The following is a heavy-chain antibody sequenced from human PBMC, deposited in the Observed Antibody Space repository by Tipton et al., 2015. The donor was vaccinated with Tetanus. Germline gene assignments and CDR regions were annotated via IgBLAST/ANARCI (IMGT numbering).Heavy chain of an antibody. CDR1: GFSFSNYK. CDR2: ISSPSRYI. CDR3: VSGSALDY. J-gene: IGHJ4*02. V-gene: IGHV3-21*01. D-gene: IGHD6-25*01. Sequence: SLRLSCEVSGFSFSNYKMNWVRQGPGRGLEWVSSISSPSRYINYADSVKGRFTISRDNAKNSLFLEMNSLRADDTAVYYCVSGSALDYWGQGTLITVSS.